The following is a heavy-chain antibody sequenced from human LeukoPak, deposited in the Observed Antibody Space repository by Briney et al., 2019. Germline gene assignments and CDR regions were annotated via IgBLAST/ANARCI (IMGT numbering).Heavy chain of an antibody. V-gene: IGHV1-2*02. CDR2: MNPNSGGT. J-gene: IGHJ5*02. CDR3: ARDLSRRRSAEIDP. Sequence: ASVKVSCKASGYTFTSYDINWVRQATGQGLEWMGWMNPNSGGTNYAQKFQGRVTMTRDTSISTAYMELSRLRSDDTAVYYCARDLSRRRSAEIDPWGQGTLVTVSS. CDR1: GYTFTSYD. D-gene: IGHD3-3*02.